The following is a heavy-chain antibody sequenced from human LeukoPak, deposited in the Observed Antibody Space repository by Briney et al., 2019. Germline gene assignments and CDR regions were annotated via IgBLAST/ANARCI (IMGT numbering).Heavy chain of an antibody. J-gene: IGHJ5*02. CDR3: ARGLGRRGLIDRIIGLRFDP. CDR1: GGSFSGYY. D-gene: IGHD3-16*02. CDR2: INHSGST. V-gene: IGHV4-34*01. Sequence: PSETLTLTCAVYGGSFSGYYWSWIRQPPGKGLEWIGEINHSGSTNYNPSLKSRVTISVDTSKNQFSLKLSSVTAADTAVYYCARGLGRRGLIDRIIGLRFDPWGQGTLVTVSS.